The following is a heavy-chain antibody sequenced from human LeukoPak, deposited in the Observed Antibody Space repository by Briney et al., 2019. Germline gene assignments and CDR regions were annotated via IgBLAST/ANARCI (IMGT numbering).Heavy chain of an antibody. CDR1: GFTFDDYA. V-gene: IGHV3-9*01. CDR3: AKEGATTAREYYFDY. D-gene: IGHD4-17*01. CDR2: FSWNSGSI. Sequence: GGSLRLSCAASGFTFDDYAMHWVRQAPGKGLEWVSGFSWNSGSIGYADSVKGRFTISRDNAKNSLYLQMNSLRAEDTALYYCAKEGATTAREYYFDYWGQGTLVTVSS. J-gene: IGHJ4*02.